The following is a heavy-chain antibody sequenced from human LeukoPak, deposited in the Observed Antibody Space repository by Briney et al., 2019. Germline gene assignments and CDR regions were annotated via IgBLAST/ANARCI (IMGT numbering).Heavy chain of an antibody. D-gene: IGHD5-12*01. J-gene: IGHJ4*02. V-gene: IGHV4-39*01. CDR2: IYYSGST. Sequence: PSETLSLTCTVSGDSISSSSYHWGWIRQPPGKGLEWMGSIYYSGSTYYNPSLKSRVTVSVDTSKNQFSLKLTSVTAADTAVYYCARGAWIYSHWGQGNLVTVS. CDR1: GDSISSSSYH. CDR3: ARGAWIYSH.